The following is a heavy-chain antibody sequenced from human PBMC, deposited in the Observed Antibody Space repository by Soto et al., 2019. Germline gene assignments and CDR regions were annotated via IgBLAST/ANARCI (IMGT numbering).Heavy chain of an antibody. J-gene: IGHJ6*02. V-gene: IGHV3-30-3*01. CDR3: ARGSGITIFCVVVFHHTYSYGMDV. D-gene: IGHD3-3*01. CDR1: GFTFSSYA. CDR2: ISYDGSNK. Sequence: GGSLRLSCAASGFTFSSYAMHWVRQAPGKGLEWVAVISYDGSNKYYADSVKGRFTISRDNSKNTLYLQMNSLRAEDTAVYYCARGSGITIFCVVVFHHTYSYGMDVLCLDTALTISS.